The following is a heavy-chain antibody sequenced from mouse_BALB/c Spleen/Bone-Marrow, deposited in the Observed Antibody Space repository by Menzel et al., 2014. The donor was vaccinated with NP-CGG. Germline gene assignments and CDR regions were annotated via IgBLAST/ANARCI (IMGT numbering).Heavy chain of an antibody. CDR2: INPSNGAN. Sequence: QVQLQQPGAELVKPGASVKLSCKASGYTFTSYYMFWVKQRPGQGLEWIGGINPSNGANNFNEKFKSKATLTVDKSSSTAYMQLSSLTSEDSAVYYCSRGGNFYVMDYWGQGTPVPVSS. CDR3: SRGGNFYVMDY. V-gene: IGHV1S81*02. CDR1: GYTFTSYY. D-gene: IGHD2-1*01. J-gene: IGHJ4*01.